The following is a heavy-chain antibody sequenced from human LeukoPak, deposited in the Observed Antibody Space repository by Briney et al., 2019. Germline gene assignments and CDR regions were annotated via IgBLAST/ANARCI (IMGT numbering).Heavy chain of an antibody. CDR3: ASYYDSSGYYPFDY. CDR2: IYYSGST. J-gene: IGHJ4*02. V-gene: IGHV4-59*01. D-gene: IGHD3-22*01. Sequence: SETLSLTCTVSGGSISSYYWSWIRQPPRQGKDRIGYIYYSGSTNYNPSLKSRVTISVDTSKNQFSLKLSSVTAADTAVYYCASYYDSSGYYPFDYWGQGTLVTVSS. CDR1: GGSISSYY.